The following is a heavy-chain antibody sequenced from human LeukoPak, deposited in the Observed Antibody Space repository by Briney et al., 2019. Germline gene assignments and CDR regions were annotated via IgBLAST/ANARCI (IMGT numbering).Heavy chain of an antibody. CDR3: AKRGAEVGVTVAPGDY. D-gene: IGHD3-16*02. V-gene: IGHV3-30*18. CDR2: ISYDGSNK. Sequence: GRSLRLSCAASGFTFSSYGMHWVRQAPGKGLEWVAVISYDGSNKYYADSVKGRSTISRDNSKNTLYLQMNSLRAEDTAVYYCAKRGAEVGVTVAPGDYWGQGTLVTVSS. CDR1: GFTFSSYG. J-gene: IGHJ4*02.